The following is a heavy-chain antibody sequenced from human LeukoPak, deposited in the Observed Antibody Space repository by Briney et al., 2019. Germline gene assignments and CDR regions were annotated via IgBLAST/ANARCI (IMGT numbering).Heavy chain of an antibody. J-gene: IGHJ4*02. V-gene: IGHV1-69*13. CDR3: ASLYCGGGSCYFDY. Sequence: ASVKVSCKASGGTFSSYAISWVRQAPGQGLEWMGGIIPIFGTANYAQKFQGRVTITADESTSTAYMELSSLRSEDTAVYYCASLYCGGGSCYFDYWGQGTLVTVSS. CDR1: GGTFSSYA. CDR2: IIPIFGTA. D-gene: IGHD2-15*01.